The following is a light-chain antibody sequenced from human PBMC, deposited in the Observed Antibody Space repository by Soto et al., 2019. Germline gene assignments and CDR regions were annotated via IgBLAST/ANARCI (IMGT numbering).Light chain of an antibody. J-gene: IGLJ3*02. CDR3: CSYAGSSTLV. V-gene: IGLV2-23*01. CDR2: EGS. Sequence: QSALTQPASVSGSPGQSITISCTGTSSDVGSYNLVSWYQQHPGKAPKLMIYEGSRRPSGVSNRFSGSKSGNTASLTICGLQAEDEADYYCCSYAGSSTLVFGGGTKVTVL. CDR1: SSDVGSYNL.